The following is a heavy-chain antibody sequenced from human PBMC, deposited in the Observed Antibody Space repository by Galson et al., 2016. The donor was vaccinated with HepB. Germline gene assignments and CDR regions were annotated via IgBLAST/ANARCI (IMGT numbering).Heavy chain of an antibody. Sequence: SVKASCKASGGTFSSYAISWVRQAPGQGLEWMGGIIPIFGTANYAQKFQGRVPITADESTSTAYMELSSLRSEDTAVYYCARGLGTILGVVITDYYYYGMDVWGQGTTVTVSS. V-gene: IGHV1-69*13. J-gene: IGHJ6*02. CDR2: IIPIFGTA. CDR3: ARGLGTILGVVITDYYYYGMDV. D-gene: IGHD3-3*01. CDR1: GGTFSSYA.